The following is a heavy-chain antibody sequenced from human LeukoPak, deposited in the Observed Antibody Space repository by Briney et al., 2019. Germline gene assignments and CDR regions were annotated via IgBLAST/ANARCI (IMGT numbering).Heavy chain of an antibody. Sequence: PSETLSLTCTVSGGSISTSSYYWGWIRQPPGTGLECIGTIYYTGTTYYNPSLKSRVTISVDTSKNQFSLKLSSVTAADTAVYYCARITTGGYNWFDPWGQGTLVTVSS. V-gene: IGHV4-39*07. CDR1: GGSISTSSYY. J-gene: IGHJ5*02. CDR3: ARITTGGYNWFDP. CDR2: IYYTGTT. D-gene: IGHD3-16*01.